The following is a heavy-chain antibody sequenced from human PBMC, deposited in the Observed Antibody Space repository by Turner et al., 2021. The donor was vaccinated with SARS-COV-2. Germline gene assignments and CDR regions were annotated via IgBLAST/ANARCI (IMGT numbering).Heavy chain of an antibody. CDR2: FDPEDGET. V-gene: IGHV1-24*01. J-gene: IGHJ5*02. D-gene: IGHD6-13*01. CDR3: ATAPPIAAAGRWFDP. Sequence: QVQLVQSGAEVKKPGASVKVSCKVSGYTLTELSMHWVRQAPGKGLEWMGGFDPEDGETSYAQKFQGRVTMNEDKSTDTAYRELSSLRSEDTAVYYCATAPPIAAAGRWFDPWGQGTLVTVSS. CDR1: GYTLTELS.